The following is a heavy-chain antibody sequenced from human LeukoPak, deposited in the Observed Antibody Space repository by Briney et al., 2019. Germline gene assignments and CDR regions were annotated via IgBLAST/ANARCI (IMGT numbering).Heavy chain of an antibody. CDR2: ISYDGSNK. D-gene: IGHD2-15*01. CDR3: ARDYRGSLYYYYGMDV. J-gene: IGHJ6*02. CDR1: GFTFSSYA. Sequence: PGRSLRLSCAASGFTFSSYAMHWVRQAPGKGLEWVAVISYDGSNKYYADSVKGRFTISRDNSKNTLHLQMNSLRAEDTAVYYCARDYRGSLYYYYGMDVWGQGTTVTVSS. V-gene: IGHV3-30-3*01.